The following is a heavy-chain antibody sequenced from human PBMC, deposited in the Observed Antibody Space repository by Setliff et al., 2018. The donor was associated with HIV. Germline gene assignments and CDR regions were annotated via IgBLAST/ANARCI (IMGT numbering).Heavy chain of an antibody. D-gene: IGHD6-19*01. CDR3: ATAKEHWLSEGGFDY. Sequence: ASVKVSCKVSGYTLSELTMHWVRQAPGKGLEWMGRFDPEDGDTLYAQRLQGRVIMTEDSSTDTAYMELSSLTSDDTAVYYCATAKEHWLSEGGFDYWGQGALVTVSS. CDR1: GYTLSELT. CDR2: FDPEDGDT. J-gene: IGHJ4*02. V-gene: IGHV1-24*01.